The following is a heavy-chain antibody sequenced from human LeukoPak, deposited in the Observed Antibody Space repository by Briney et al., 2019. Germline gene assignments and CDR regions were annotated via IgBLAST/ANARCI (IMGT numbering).Heavy chain of an antibody. Sequence: SQTLSLTCTVSGGSISSGTYYWNWIRQPAGKGLEWIGRIYTSGSTNYNPSLKSRVAISVDTSKNQFSLKLSSVTAADTAVYYCARLTGYFDWLLYPLHLDYWGQGTLVTVSS. CDR1: GGSISSGTYY. D-gene: IGHD3-9*01. V-gene: IGHV4-61*02. CDR2: IYTSGST. J-gene: IGHJ4*02. CDR3: ARLTGYFDWLLYPLHLDY.